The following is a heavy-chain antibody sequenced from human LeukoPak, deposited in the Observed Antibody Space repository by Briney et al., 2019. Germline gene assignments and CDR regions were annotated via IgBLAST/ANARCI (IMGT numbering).Heavy chain of an antibody. CDR2: IYYTGST. V-gene: IGHV4-59*03. CDR1: GGSIDIYY. J-gene: IGHJ3*02. D-gene: IGHD2-2*02. Sequence: TSETLSLTCIVSGGSIDIYYWSWIRQPPGKGLEWIGYIYYTGSTNYNPSLKSRVTISVDTSKNQFSLKLSSVTAADTAVYYCAMAEGYCSSTSCSTADAFDIWGQGTMVTVSS. CDR3: AMAEGYCSSTSCSTADAFDI.